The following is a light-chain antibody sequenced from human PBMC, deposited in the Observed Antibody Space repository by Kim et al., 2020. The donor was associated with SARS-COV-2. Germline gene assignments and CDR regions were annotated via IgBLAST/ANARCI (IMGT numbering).Light chain of an antibody. CDR1: KLGDKY. Sequence: SVSPGQTASITCSGDKLGDKYACWYQKKPGQSPVLVIYQDSKRPSGILERFSGSNSGNTATLTISGTQAMDEADYYCQAWDSSTVVFGGGTQLTVL. V-gene: IGLV3-1*01. CDR2: QDS. J-gene: IGLJ2*01. CDR3: QAWDSSTVV.